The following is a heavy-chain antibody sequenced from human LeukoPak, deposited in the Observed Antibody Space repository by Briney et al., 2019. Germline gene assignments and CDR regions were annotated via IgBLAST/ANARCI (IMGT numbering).Heavy chain of an antibody. D-gene: IGHD5-24*01. J-gene: IGHJ6*04. V-gene: IGHV4-39*07. CDR3: ARAGGMAYYYCRMDV. CDR2: VYYTGST. Sequence: SETLSLTCTVSGGSINSTGHCWAWLRQPPGKGLEWIGSVYYTGSTHKNPSLKSRVTMTVGTSKNQFSLKLSSVTAADTAIYFCARAGGMAYYYCRMDVWGKGTTVTVSS. CDR1: GGSINSTGHC.